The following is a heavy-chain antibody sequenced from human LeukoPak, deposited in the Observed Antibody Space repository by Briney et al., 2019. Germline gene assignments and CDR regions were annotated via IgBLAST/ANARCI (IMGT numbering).Heavy chain of an antibody. CDR2: IIPILGIA. CDR1: GGTFSSYT. V-gene: IGHV1-69*02. CDR3: ARTEYGDYEAEELNYYMDV. Sequence: GASVKVSCKASGGTFSSYTISWVRQAPGQGLEWMGRIIPILGIANYAQKFQGRVTITADKSTSTAYMELSSLRSEDTAVYYCARTEYGDYEAEELNYYMDVWGKGTTVTVSS. J-gene: IGHJ6*03. D-gene: IGHD4-17*01.